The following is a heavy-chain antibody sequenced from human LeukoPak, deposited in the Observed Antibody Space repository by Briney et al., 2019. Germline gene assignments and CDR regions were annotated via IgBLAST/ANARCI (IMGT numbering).Heavy chain of an antibody. CDR3: ARGSSRGSYAIPIM. V-gene: IGHV4-59*01. D-gene: IGHD1-26*01. J-gene: IGHJ4*02. Sequence: SETLSLTRTVSGGSISSYYWSWIRQPPGKGLEWIGYIYYSGSTNYNPSLKSRVTISVDTSKNQFSLKLSSVTAADTAVYYCARGSSRGSYAIPIMWGQGTLVTVSS. CDR2: IYYSGST. CDR1: GGSISSYY.